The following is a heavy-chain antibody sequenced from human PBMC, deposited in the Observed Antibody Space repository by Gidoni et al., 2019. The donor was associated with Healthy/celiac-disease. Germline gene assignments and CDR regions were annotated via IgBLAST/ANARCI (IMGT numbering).Heavy chain of an antibody. CDR1: GFSLSTSGMC. J-gene: IGHJ4*02. Sequence: QVTLRESGPALVKPTQTLTLTCTFSGFSLSTSGMCVSWIRQPPGKALEWLARIDWDDDKYYSTSLKTRLTISKDTSKNQVVLTMTNMDPVDTATYYCARINTAIAVAGSPYFDYWGQGTLVTVSS. CDR2: IDWDDDK. CDR3: ARINTAIAVAGSPYFDY. D-gene: IGHD6-19*01. V-gene: IGHV2-70*15.